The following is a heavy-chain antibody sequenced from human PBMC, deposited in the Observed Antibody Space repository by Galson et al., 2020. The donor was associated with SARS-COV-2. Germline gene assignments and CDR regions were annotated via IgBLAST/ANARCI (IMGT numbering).Heavy chain of an antibody. Sequence: SETLSLTCTVSGGSISSSSHYWGRIRQPPGKGLECVGFIYYSGSTFYNPSLKSRATISVDTSKNQFSLKLSSVTAADTAIYYCARRTYYGSGSTYWFDPWGQGTLVTVSS. CDR3: ARRTYYGSGSTYWFDP. V-gene: IGHV4-39*01. D-gene: IGHD3-10*01. J-gene: IGHJ5*02. CDR1: GGSISSSSHY. CDR2: IYYSGST.